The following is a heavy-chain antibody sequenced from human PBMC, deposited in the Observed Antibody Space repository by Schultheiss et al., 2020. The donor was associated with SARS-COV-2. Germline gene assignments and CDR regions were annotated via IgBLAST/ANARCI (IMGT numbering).Heavy chain of an antibody. V-gene: IGHV3-48*04. Sequence: GGSLRLSCAASGFTFSSYSMNWVRQAPGKGLEWVSYISSSSSTIYYADSVKGRFTISRDNAKNSLYLQMNSLRAEDTAVYYCARDDTATYFDYWGQGTLVTVSS. CDR3: ARDDTATYFDY. CDR2: ISSSSSTI. J-gene: IGHJ4*02. CDR1: GFTFSSYS.